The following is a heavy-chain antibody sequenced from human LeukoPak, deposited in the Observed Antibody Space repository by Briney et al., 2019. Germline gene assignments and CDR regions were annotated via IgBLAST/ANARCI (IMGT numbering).Heavy chain of an antibody. J-gene: IGHJ6*02. CDR2: ISSSSYI. CDR3: ARAPFIVVVPAAIGNGMDV. Sequence: GGSLRLSCAASGFTFSSYSMNWVRQAPGKGLEWVSSISSSSYIYYSDSVTSRFPISRDNANNSLYLQMNSLRAEDTAVYYCARAPFIVVVPAAIGNGMDVWCQGTTVTVSS. CDR1: GFTFSSYS. V-gene: IGHV3-21*01. D-gene: IGHD2-2*02.